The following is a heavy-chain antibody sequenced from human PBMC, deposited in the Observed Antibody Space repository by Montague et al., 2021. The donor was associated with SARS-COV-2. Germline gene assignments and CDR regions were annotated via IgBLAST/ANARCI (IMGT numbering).Heavy chain of an antibody. D-gene: IGHD5-12*01. CDR3: ARRPLRGYTGYDPPDFDY. Sequence: QSGAEVKKPGESLKISCKGSGYSFTSYWIGWVRQMPGKGLEWMGXXYPXXXDTGYSPSFQGQVTISADKSISTAYLQWSSLKASDTAMYYCARRPLRGYTGYDPPDFDYWGQGTLVTVSS. J-gene: IGHJ4*02. CDR2: XYPXXXDT. V-gene: IGHV5-51*01. CDR1: GYSFTSYW.